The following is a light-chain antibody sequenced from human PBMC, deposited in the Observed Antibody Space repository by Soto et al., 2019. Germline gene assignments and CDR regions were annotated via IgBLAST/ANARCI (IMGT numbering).Light chain of an antibody. Sequence: EIVLTQSPGTLSLSPGERATLSCGASQSVSSSYLAWYQQKPGQTPRLLIYGASGRATGIPDMFSGSGSGTDFTLTISRLEPEDFAVYYWQQYGSSPPVTFGQGTRLEIK. CDR3: QQYGSSPPVT. CDR1: QSVSSSY. J-gene: IGKJ5*01. CDR2: GAS. V-gene: IGKV3-20*01.